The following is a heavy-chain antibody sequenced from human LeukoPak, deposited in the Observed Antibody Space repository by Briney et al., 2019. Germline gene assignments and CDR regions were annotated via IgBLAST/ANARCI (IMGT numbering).Heavy chain of an antibody. Sequence: GGTLRLSCAASGFTFSSYGMSWVRQAPGKGLKWVSAISGSGGSTYYADSVKGRFTISRDNSKNTLYLQMNSLRAEDTAVYYCAKDSRGYSYGPTVSEFDYWGQGTLVTVSS. D-gene: IGHD5-18*01. V-gene: IGHV3-23*01. CDR3: AKDSRGYSYGPTVSEFDY. J-gene: IGHJ4*02. CDR2: ISGSGGST. CDR1: GFTFSSYG.